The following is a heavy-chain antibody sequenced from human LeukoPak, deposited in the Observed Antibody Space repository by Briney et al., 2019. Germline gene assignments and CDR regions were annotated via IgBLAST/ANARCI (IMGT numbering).Heavy chain of an antibody. D-gene: IGHD6-6*01. V-gene: IGHV2-5*02. Sequence: SGPTLVKPTQTLTLTCTFSGFSLSTSGVGLGWIRQPPGKALEWLALVYLDYDKRYSPSLKSRLTITKDTSKNQVVLTMTNMYPVDTATYYCAHSRLVSRYFDYWGQGTLVTVSS. CDR3: AHSRLVSRYFDY. CDR1: GFSLSTSGVG. CDR2: VYLDYDK. J-gene: IGHJ4*02.